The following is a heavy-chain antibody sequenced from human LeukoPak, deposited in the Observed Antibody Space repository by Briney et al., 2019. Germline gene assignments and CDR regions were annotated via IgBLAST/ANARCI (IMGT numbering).Heavy chain of an antibody. V-gene: IGHV1-18*01. CDR1: GYTFTSYG. CDR2: ISAYNGNT. J-gene: IGHJ5*01. Sequence: ASVKVSCKASGYTFTSYGISWVRQAPGQGLEWMGWISAYNGNTNYAHKFQGRVTMARSTSVSTAYMELSSLTSEDTAVYYCARGLSRCSSGNCYEPNWLDSWGQGTLVTVSS. CDR3: ARGLSRCSSGNCYEPNWLDS. D-gene: IGHD2-2*01.